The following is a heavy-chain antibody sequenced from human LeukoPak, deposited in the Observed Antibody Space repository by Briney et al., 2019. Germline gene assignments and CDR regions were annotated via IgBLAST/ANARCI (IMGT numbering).Heavy chain of an antibody. D-gene: IGHD3-10*01. CDR2: ISAYNGNT. J-gene: IGHJ4*02. V-gene: IGHV1-18*01. Sequence: ASVKVSCKASGYTFTSYGISWVRQAPGQGLEWMGWISAYNGNTNYAQKLQGRVTMTTDTSTSTAYMELRSLRSDDTAVYYCARDLYYGSGSYYTSFDYWGQGTLVTVSS. CDR3: ARDLYYGSGSYYTSFDY. CDR1: GYTFTSYG.